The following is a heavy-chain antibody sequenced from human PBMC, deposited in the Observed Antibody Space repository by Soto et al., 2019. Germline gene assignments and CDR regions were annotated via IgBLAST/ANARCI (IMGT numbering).Heavy chain of an antibody. CDR1: AGSSSADY. J-gene: IGHJ4*02. V-gene: IGHV4-34*01. D-gene: IGHD5-12*01. CDR2: INHSGST. CDR3: ARGIGWLRLHTH. Sequence: SETLSLTRAGYAGSSSADYGSWIRHPPGKGLEWIGEINHSGSTNYNPSLKSRVTISVDTSKNQFSLKLSSVTAADTAVYYCARGIGWLRLHTHRGQGTLVPVSS.